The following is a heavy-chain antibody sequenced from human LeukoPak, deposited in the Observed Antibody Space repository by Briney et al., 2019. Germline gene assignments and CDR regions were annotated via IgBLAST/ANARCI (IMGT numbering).Heavy chain of an antibody. V-gene: IGHV1-58*02. Sequence: ASVKVSCKASGFTFTSSAMQWVRQARGQRLEWIGWIVVGSGNTNHAQKFQERVTITRDMSTSTAYMELSSLRSEDTAVYYCAADHGTYDGKNADDAFDIWGQGTMVTVSS. CDR2: IVVGSGNT. J-gene: IGHJ3*02. CDR1: GFTFTSSA. D-gene: IGHD1-26*01. CDR3: AADHGTYDGKNADDAFDI.